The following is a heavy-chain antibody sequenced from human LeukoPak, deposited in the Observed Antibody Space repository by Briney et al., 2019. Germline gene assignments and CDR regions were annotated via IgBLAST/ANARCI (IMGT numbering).Heavy chain of an antibody. D-gene: IGHD6-19*01. CDR1: GGSFSGYY. V-gene: IGHV4-34*01. J-gene: IGHJ4*02. Sequence: SGTLSLTCAVYGGSFSGYYWTWIRQPPGKGLEWIGEIHYSGSATYNPSLKSRVTISVGTSKNQFSLKLSSVTAADTAVYYCARESLGSSGWSYFDYWGQGTLVTVSS. CDR2: IHYSGSA. CDR3: ARESLGSSGWSYFDY.